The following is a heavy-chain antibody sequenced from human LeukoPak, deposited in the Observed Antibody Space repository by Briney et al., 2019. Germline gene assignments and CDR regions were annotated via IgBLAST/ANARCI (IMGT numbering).Heavy chain of an antibody. J-gene: IGHJ3*02. Sequence: GASVKVSCKASGYTFTGYYMHWVRQAPGQGLEWMGIINPSGGSTSYAQKFQGRVTMTRDTSTSTVYMELSSLRSEDTAVYYCARTYYDFWSGYYAFDIWGQGTMVTVSS. V-gene: IGHV1-46*01. CDR2: INPSGGST. CDR1: GYTFTGYY. D-gene: IGHD3-3*01. CDR3: ARTYYDFWSGYYAFDI.